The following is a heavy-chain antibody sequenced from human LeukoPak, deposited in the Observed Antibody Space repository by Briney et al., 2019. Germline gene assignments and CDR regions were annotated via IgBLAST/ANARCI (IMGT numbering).Heavy chain of an antibody. CDR1: GFTLSNYG. D-gene: IGHD3-3*01. J-gene: IGHJ4*02. CDR3: ARARQYDFWSFDF. Sequence: GGSLRLSCAAAGFTLSNYGMNWVRQAPGKGLEWVSSISSSSRHIYQSDSVKGRFTISRDNAKDSLYLQLNSLRAEDTAVYYCARARQYDFWSFDFWGQGILVTVSS. V-gene: IGHV3-21*01. CDR2: ISSSSRHI.